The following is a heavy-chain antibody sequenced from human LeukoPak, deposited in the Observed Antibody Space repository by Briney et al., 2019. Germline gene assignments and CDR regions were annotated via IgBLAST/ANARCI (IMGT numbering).Heavy chain of an antibody. Sequence: GSSVKVSCKASGGTFISYAISWVRQAPGQGLEWMGGIIPIFGTANYAQKFQGRVTITADESTSTAYMELSSLRSEDTAVYYCAREFLEWLSWFDPWGQGTLVTVSS. CDR2: IIPIFGTA. CDR1: GGTFISYA. CDR3: AREFLEWLSWFDP. V-gene: IGHV1-69*01. D-gene: IGHD3-3*01. J-gene: IGHJ5*02.